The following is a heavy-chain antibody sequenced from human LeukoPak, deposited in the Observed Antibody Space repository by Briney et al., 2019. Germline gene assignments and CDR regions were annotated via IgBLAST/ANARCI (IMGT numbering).Heavy chain of an antibody. J-gene: IGHJ4*02. V-gene: IGHV3-23*01. Sequence: GGSLRLSCAVSGFTFSSYAMSWVRQAPGKGLEWVSAISGSGGGTYYADSVRGRFTISRDDSKNTLYLQLNSLRAEDTAVYYCATDLILTGYYSGDYWGQGTPVTVSS. D-gene: IGHD3-9*01. CDR2: ISGSGGGT. CDR3: ATDLILTGYYSGDY. CDR1: GFTFSSYA.